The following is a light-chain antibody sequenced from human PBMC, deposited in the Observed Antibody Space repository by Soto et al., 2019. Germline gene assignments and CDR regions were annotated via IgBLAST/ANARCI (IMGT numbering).Light chain of an antibody. CDR3: QSYDSSLSGSV. CDR1: SSNIGAGFD. V-gene: IGLV1-40*01. J-gene: IGLJ2*01. Sequence: QSVLTQPTSVSGAPGQRVTISCTGSSSNIGAGFDVHWYQQFAGAAPKLLISANSNRPSGVPDRFSGSKSGTSASLAITGLQAEDEADYYCQSYDSSLSGSVFGGGTKLTVL. CDR2: ANS.